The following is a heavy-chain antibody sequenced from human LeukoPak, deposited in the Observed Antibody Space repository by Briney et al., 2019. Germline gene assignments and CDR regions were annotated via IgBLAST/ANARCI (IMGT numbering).Heavy chain of an antibody. Sequence: SGTLSLTCAVSGGSISSSNWWSWVRQPPGKGLEWIGEIYHSGSTNHNPSLKSRVTISVDKSKNQFPLKLSSVTAADTAVYYCARDGRGYSSGWYYFDYWGQGTLVTVSS. CDR3: ARDGRGYSSGWYYFDY. CDR2: IYHSGST. J-gene: IGHJ4*02. V-gene: IGHV4-4*02. D-gene: IGHD6-19*01. CDR1: GGSISSSNW.